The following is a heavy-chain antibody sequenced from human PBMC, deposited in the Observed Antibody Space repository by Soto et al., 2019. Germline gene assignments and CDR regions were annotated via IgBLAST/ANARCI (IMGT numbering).Heavy chain of an antibody. CDR3: ARGVGGSSWYKTNGDYYYGMDV. V-gene: IGHV4-59*01. D-gene: IGHD6-13*01. Sequence: SETLSLTCTVSGGSISSYYWSWIRQPPGKGLEWIGYIYYSGSANYNPSLKSRVTISVDTSKNQFSLKLSSVTAADTAVYYCARGVGGSSWYKTNGDYYYGMDVWGQGTTVTVSS. J-gene: IGHJ6*02. CDR2: IYYSGSA. CDR1: GGSISSYY.